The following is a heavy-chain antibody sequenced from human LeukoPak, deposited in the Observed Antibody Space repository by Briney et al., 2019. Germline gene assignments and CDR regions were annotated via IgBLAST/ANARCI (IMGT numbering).Heavy chain of an antibody. D-gene: IGHD3-9*01. Sequence: ASVKVSCMASGYTFTGYYMHWVRQAPGQGLEWMGWINPNSGGTNYAQKFQGRVTMTRDTSISTAYMELSRLRSDDTAVYYCARDPTPYYDFLTGLADYWGQGTLVTVSS. CDR3: ARDPTPYYDFLTGLADY. CDR1: GYTFTGYY. V-gene: IGHV1-2*02. J-gene: IGHJ4*02. CDR2: INPNSGGT.